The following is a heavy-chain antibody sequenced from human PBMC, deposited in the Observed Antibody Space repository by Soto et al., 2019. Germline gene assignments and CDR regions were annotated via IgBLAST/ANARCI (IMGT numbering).Heavy chain of an antibody. V-gene: IGHV4-4*02. Sequence: QVQLQESGPGLVKPSGTLSLTCVVSGGSISSNNWWSWVRQSPGKGLEWIGEIHHSGSTKYKPSRESLVTRSVDTAKNQFSLKLSSVTAAEPAMYVCARTLSWDDGINVDYWAQATVVTVAS. D-gene: IGHD1-1*01. CDR2: IHHSGST. CDR1: GGSISSNNW. CDR3: ARTLSWDDGINVDY. J-gene: IGHJ4*02.